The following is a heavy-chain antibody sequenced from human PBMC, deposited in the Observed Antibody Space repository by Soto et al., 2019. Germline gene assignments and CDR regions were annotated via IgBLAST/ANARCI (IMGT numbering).Heavy chain of an antibody. J-gene: IGHJ6*02. CDR2: ISYDGSNT. Sequence: PGVSLRLSCAACAFTHSSYAMPWVRQAPGKGLEWVAAISYDGSNTCYANSVTARFTISRDNSKNTVHRNMTSPVREVTAGRYFARAFRNLYNRGVWGRGTRVT. V-gene: IGHV3-30*03. CDR3: ARAFRNLYNRGV. CDR1: AFTHSSYA. D-gene: IGHD1-1*01.